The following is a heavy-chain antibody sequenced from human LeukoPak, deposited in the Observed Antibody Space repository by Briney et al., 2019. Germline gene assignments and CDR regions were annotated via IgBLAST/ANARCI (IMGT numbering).Heavy chain of an antibody. CDR3: ARKYSSTSYYFDY. V-gene: IGHV4-34*01. CDR2: INHSGST. Sequence: SETLSLTCAVYGGSFSGYYWSWIRQPPGKGLEWIGEINHSGSTNYNPSLKSRVTISVDTSKNQFSLKLSSVTAADTAVYYCARKYSSTSYYFDYWGQGTPVTVSS. CDR1: GGSFSGYY. D-gene: IGHD6-13*01. J-gene: IGHJ4*02.